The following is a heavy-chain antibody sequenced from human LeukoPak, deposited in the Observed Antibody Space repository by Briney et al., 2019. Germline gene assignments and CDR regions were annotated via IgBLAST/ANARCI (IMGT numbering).Heavy chain of an antibody. Sequence: GGSLRLSCAASGFTFNSYSMHWVRQAPGKGLDWVSSITAGGAPTYYADSVKGRFSISRDNSKNTLYLQMNSLRVEDTAVYYCANAQVFGTPHFEYWGQGTLVTVSS. J-gene: IGHJ4*02. D-gene: IGHD3-3*01. CDR1: GFTFNSYS. V-gene: IGHV3-23*01. CDR2: ITAGGAPT. CDR3: ANAQVFGTPHFEY.